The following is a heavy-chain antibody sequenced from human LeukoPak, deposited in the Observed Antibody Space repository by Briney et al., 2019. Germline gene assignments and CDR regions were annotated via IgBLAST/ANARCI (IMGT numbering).Heavy chain of an antibody. CDR3: AKEHYYDSSGYRSGPSYYYYGMDV. CDR2: ISGSGGST. Sequence: GGSLRLSCAASGFTFSSYAMSWVRQAPGKGLEWVSAISGSGGSTYYADSVKGRFTISRDNSKNTLYLQMNSLRAEDTAVYYCAKEHYYDSSGYRSGPSYYYYGMDVWGQGTTVTVSS. D-gene: IGHD3-22*01. J-gene: IGHJ6*02. CDR1: GFTFSSYA. V-gene: IGHV3-23*01.